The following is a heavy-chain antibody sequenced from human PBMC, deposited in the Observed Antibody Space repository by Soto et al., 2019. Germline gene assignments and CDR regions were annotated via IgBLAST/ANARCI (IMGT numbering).Heavy chain of an antibody. D-gene: IGHD6-13*01. CDR1: CNSISSGGYY. J-gene: IGHJ4*02. CDR3: ATSFGVAAAGPFDY. V-gene: IGHV4-31*03. Sequence: SEALSLTRTVSCNSISSGGYYWSWVRQHPGKGLEWIGYIYYSGSTYYNPSLKSRVTISVDTSKNQFSLKLSSVTAEDTAVYYCATSFGVAAAGPFDYWGQGTLVTVSS. CDR2: IYYSGST.